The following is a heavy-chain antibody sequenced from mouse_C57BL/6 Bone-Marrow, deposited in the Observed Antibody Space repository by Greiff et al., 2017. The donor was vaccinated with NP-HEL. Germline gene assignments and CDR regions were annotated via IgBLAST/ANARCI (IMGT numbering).Heavy chain of an antibody. V-gene: IGHV14-4*01. CDR3: TTGGIYYAMDY. CDR2: IDPENGDT. Sequence: AQLQQSGAELVRPGVSVKLSCTASGFNIKDDYMHWVKQRPEQGLEWIGWIDPENGDTEYASKFQGKATITAYTSSNTAYLQLSSLTSEDTAVYYCTTGGIYYAMDYWGQGTSVTVSS. J-gene: IGHJ4*01. CDR1: GFNIKDDY.